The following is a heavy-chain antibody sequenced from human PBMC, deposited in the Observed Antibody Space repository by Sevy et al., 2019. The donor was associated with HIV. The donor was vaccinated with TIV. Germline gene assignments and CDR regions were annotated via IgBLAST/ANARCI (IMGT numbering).Heavy chain of an antibody. CDR1: GFTFSSYA. J-gene: IGHJ3*02. V-gene: IGHV3-23*01. D-gene: IGHD3-22*01. CDR3: AGGRYDSSGSFDAFDI. CDR2: IFGDGDIT. Sequence: GGSLRLSCAASGFTFSSYAMNWVRQAPGKGLEWVSSIFGDGDITYYADSVNGRFTISRDKSKNTLYLQMHSLRAEDTAVYYCAGGRYDSSGSFDAFDIWGQGTMVTVSS.